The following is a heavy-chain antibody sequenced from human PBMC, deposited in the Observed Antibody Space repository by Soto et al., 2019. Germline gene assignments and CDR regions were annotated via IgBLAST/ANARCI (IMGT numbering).Heavy chain of an antibody. Sequence: PEPLSHPWTVSAVSSNPCARILIRHLLDKEMEWICEINHSGSTNYNPSLKSRVTISVDTSKNQFSLKLSSVTAADTAVYYCARAAPRYFSGGSCYSGRDYWGQGTLVTVS. CDR3: ARAAPRYFSGGSCYSGRDY. V-gene: IGHV4-34*01. CDR2: INHSGST. J-gene: IGHJ4*02. D-gene: IGHD2-15*01. CDR1: AVSSNPCA.